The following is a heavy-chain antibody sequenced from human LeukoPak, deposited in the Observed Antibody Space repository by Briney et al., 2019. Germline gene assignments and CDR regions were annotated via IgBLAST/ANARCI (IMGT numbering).Heavy chain of an antibody. CDR3: ARSGYLGPDY. Sequence: GGSLRLSCEASGFTFSAYAMTWVRQAPGKGLEWLSYISSGGSTRYYADSVKGRFTISRDNAKNSLYLQMSSLRAEDTTVYYCARSGYLGPDYWGQGTLVTVSS. D-gene: IGHD2-2*01. CDR1: GFTFSAYA. J-gene: IGHJ4*02. V-gene: IGHV3-48*03. CDR2: ISSGGSTR.